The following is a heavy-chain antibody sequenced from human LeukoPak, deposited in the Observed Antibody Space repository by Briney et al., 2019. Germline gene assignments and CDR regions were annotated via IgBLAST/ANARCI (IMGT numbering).Heavy chain of an antibody. CDR2: IYHSGST. CDR3: ARDLGYSSSWNKAFDY. CDR1: GYSISGGYY. Sequence: SETLSLTCTVSGYSISGGYYWGWIRQPPGKGLEWIGSIYHSGSTYYNPSLKSRVTISVDTSKNQFSLKPSSVTAADTAVYYCARDLGYSSSWNKAFDYWGQGTLVTVSS. D-gene: IGHD6-13*01. V-gene: IGHV4-38-2*02. J-gene: IGHJ4*02.